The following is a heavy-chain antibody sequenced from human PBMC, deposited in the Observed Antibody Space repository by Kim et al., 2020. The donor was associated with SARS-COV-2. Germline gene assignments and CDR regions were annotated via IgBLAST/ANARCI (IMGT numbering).Heavy chain of an antibody. J-gene: IGHJ4*02. Sequence: YYADSVKGRFSISRDNSNNTLYLQMNSLRAEDTAVYYCAKLPTSGSFADYWGQGTLVPVSS. V-gene: IGHV3-23*01. CDR3: AKLPTSGSFADY. D-gene: IGHD3-10*01.